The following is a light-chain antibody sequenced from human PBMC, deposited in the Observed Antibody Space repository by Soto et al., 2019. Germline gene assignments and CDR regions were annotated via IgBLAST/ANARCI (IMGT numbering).Light chain of an antibody. J-gene: IGKJ2*01. CDR1: QSISSW. Sequence: DIQMTQSPSTLSASVGDRVTITCRASQSISSWLAWYQQKPGKAPMLLIYKASSLESGVPSRFSGSGSGTEFTLTISSLQPDDFATYYCQQYNRLYTFGQGTKLEIK. CDR3: QQYNRLYT. CDR2: KAS. V-gene: IGKV1-5*03.